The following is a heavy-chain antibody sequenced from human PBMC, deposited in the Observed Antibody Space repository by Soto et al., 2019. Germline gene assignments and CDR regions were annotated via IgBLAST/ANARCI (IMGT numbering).Heavy chain of an antibody. D-gene: IGHD6-19*01. CDR3: ARGLFSSGWYSYFDP. V-gene: IGHV4-39*01. J-gene: IGHJ5*02. Sequence: SETLSLTCTVSGGSISSSSYYWGWIRQPPGKGLEWIGSIYYSGSTYYNPSLKSRVTISVDTSKNQFSLKRSSVTAADTALYYCARGLFSSGWYSYFDPWGQGTPVTVSS. CDR1: GGSISSSSYY. CDR2: IYYSGST.